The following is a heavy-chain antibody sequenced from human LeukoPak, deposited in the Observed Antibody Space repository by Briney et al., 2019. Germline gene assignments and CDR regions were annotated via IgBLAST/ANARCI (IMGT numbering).Heavy chain of an antibody. D-gene: IGHD3-10*01. Sequence: GASVKVSCKASGYTFTSYGISWVRQAPGQGLEWMGWISAYNGKTNYAQKLQGRVTMTTDTSTSTAYMELRSLRSDDTAVYYCARDSGAMVRGVLKPNFDYWGQGTLVTVSS. J-gene: IGHJ4*02. CDR3: ARDSGAMVRGVLKPNFDY. CDR2: ISAYNGKT. CDR1: GYTFTSYG. V-gene: IGHV1-18*01.